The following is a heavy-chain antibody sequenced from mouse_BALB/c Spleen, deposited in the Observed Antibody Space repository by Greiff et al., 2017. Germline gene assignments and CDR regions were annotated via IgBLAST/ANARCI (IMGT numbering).Heavy chain of an antibody. CDR1: GFTFSSYG. D-gene: IGHD1-1*02. CDR2: ISSGGSYT. Sequence: EVMLVESGGGLVKPGGSLKLSCAASGFTFSSYGMSWVRQTPDKRLEWVATISSGGSYTYYPDSVKGRFTISRDNAKNTLYLQMSSLKSEDTAMYYCARHHYASWFAYWGQGTLVTVSA. V-gene: IGHV5-6*03. J-gene: IGHJ3*01. CDR3: ARHHYASWFAY.